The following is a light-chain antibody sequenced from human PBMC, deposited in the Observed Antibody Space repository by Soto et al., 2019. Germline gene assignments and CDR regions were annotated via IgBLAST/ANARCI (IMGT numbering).Light chain of an antibody. V-gene: IGKV3-15*01. J-gene: IGKJ1*01. CDR1: QNIYYN. CDR2: RAS. Sequence: IVMTQSPATLSVSPWESATLSCRASQNIYYNVAWYQHRPGQAPRLLIYRASTRATGVPARFSGSGSGTEFTLTISSLQSEDFAVYSCQQYNNWPWTFGQGTKVDIK. CDR3: QQYNNWPWT.